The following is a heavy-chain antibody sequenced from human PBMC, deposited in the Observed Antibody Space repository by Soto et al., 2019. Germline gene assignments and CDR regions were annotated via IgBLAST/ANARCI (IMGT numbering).Heavy chain of an antibody. Sequence: LRLSCAASGFAVSSSYMMWVRQAPGKGLECISVTYTGGSTHYADSVKGRFTISRDSSKKSVSLQINSLRSEDTALYYCARETLSYGFALDVWGQGTTVTVSS. V-gene: IGHV3-53*05. D-gene: IGHD3-16*01. CDR1: GFAVSSSY. J-gene: IGHJ6*02. CDR2: TYTGGST. CDR3: ARETLSYGFALDV.